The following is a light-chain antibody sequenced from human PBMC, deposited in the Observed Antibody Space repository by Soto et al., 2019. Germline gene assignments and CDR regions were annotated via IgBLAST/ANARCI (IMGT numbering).Light chain of an antibody. CDR1: SSDVGGYNY. V-gene: IGLV2-8*01. Sequence: SALTQPPSASGSPGQSVTISCTGTSSDVGGYNYVSWYQQYPGRAPKLMIYEATKRPSGVPDRFSGSKSGNTASLTVSGLQAEDEADYYCSSYAASNNFYFVFGGGTKLTVL. CDR2: EAT. J-gene: IGLJ3*02. CDR3: SSYAASNNFYFV.